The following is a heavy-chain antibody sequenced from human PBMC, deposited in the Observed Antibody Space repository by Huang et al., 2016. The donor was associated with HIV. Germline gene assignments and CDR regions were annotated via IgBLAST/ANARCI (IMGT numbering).Heavy chain of an antibody. D-gene: IGHD1-7*01. Sequence: VESGGRLVQPGGSIRLSCVGSTFTFGAYWMSWVRQTPGKGLEWVANIKQDEREKNYVESVKGRFNISRDNAKKVLCLEMNNVRVEDTATYYCATKTAAMDVWGQGTTVTVS. V-gene: IGHV3-7*01. CDR3: ATKTAAMDV. CDR1: TFTFGAYW. CDR2: IKQDEREK. J-gene: IGHJ6*02.